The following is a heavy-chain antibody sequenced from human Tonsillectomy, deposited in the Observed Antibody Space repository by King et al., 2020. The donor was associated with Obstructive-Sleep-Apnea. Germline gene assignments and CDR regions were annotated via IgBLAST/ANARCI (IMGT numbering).Heavy chain of an antibody. CDR2: IYYTGTT. Sequence: VQLQESGPGLVKPSQTLSLTCTVSGGSLSSGDYYWSWIRQPPGKSLEWIGYIYYTGTTYYNPTLNSRISISVDTSKNQFSLKLSSVTAADRAVYYCARVNFDILPGYHTPFDYWGPGTLVTVSS. CDR3: ARVNFDILPGYHTPFDY. J-gene: IGHJ4*02. D-gene: IGHD3-9*01. V-gene: IGHV4-30-4*01. CDR1: GGSLSSGDYY.